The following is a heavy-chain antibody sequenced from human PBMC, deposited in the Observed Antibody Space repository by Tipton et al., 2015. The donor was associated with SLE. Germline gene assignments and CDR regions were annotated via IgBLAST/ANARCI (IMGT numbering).Heavy chain of an antibody. V-gene: IGHV4-4*07. CDR1: GGSLSGYY. J-gene: IGHJ3*01. CDR2: IYKTGIT. CDR3: AREKENTGWFWLNAFDV. D-gene: IGHD6-19*01. Sequence: LRLSCTVSGGSLSGYYWSWIRQPAGMPLEWIGRIYKTGITNYNPSLKGRLSMSVDTSKAHFSLNLNSVTAADTAIYYCAREKENTGWFWLNAFDVWGRGTLVTVST.